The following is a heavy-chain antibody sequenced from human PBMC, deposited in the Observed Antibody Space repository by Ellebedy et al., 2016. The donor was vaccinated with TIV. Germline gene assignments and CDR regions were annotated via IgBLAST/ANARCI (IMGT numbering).Heavy chain of an antibody. J-gene: IGHJ4*02. Sequence: MPSETLSLTCTVSGGPINSTNYYWGWIRQSPGKGLEWIGSIYYSGSTYYNPSLTSRVTISVDASKNQFSLRLRSVTAADTAVYYCARHTSMAPSFVDWGQGTLVTVSS. CDR2: IYYSGST. D-gene: IGHD2/OR15-2a*01. CDR3: ARHTSMAPSFVD. CDR1: GGPINSTNYY. V-gene: IGHV4-39*01.